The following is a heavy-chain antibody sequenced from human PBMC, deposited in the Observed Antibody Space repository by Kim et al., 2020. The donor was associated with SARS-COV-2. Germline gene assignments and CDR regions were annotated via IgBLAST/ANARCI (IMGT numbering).Heavy chain of an antibody. Sequence: DSWKGRFTISRDTSKEIVYLEMSSLRAEDTAVYFCAKSVGEYYYYYGLDVWGQGTTVIVSS. J-gene: IGHJ6*02. CDR3: AKSVGEYYYYYGLDV. D-gene: IGHD3-10*01. V-gene: IGHV3-23*01.